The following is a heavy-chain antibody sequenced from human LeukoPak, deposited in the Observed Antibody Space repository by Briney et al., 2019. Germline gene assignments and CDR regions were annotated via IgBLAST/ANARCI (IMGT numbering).Heavy chain of an antibody. Sequence: GGSRRLSCAASGFTFSSYSMNWVRQAPGKGLEWVSYISSSSSTIYYADSVKGRFTISRDNAKNSLYLQMNSLRDEDTAVYYCARGYSSSSPEFDYWGQGTLVTVSS. J-gene: IGHJ4*02. CDR2: ISSSSSTI. CDR1: GFTFSSYS. CDR3: ARGYSSSSPEFDY. V-gene: IGHV3-48*02. D-gene: IGHD6-6*01.